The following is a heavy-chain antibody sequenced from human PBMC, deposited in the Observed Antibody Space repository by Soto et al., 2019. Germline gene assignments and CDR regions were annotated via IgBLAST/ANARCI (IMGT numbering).Heavy chain of an antibody. V-gene: IGHV3-33*01. CDR3: ARDGFGIVVVPAANYYYYYMDV. Sequence: GGSLRLSCAASGFTFSSYGMHWVRQAPGKGLEWVAVIWYDGSNKYYADSVKGRFTISKDNSKNMRYLQMNSLRAEDTAVYYCARDGFGIVVVPAANYYYYYMDVWGKGTTVTVSS. D-gene: IGHD2-2*01. CDR2: IWYDGSNK. CDR1: GFTFSSYG. J-gene: IGHJ6*03.